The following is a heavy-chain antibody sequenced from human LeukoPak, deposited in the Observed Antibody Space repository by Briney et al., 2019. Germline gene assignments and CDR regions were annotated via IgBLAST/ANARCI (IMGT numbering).Heavy chain of an antibody. Sequence: GGSLRLSWAVAGFTFSTYSMNWIRQAPGKGLTWIAYINMQYNRISYADSVKGRFTISGDNAKNSLYLQMNSLRDEDSAVYYCVRDFQFSFDYWGQGTLVTVSS. CDR3: VRDFQFSFDY. CDR2: INMQYNRI. CDR1: GFTFSTYS. J-gene: IGHJ4*02. V-gene: IGHV3-48*02. D-gene: IGHD3-3*01.